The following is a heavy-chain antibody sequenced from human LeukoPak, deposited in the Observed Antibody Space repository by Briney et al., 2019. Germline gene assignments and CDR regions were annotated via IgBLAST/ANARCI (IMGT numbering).Heavy chain of an antibody. CDR1: GYTFTSYY. D-gene: IGHD3-10*01. CDR2: INPSGGST. J-gene: IGHJ6*03. V-gene: IGHV1-46*01. CDR3: ARGPSITMVRGGQWYYYMDV. Sequence: GASVKVSCKASGYTFTSYYIHWVRQAPGQGLEWMGLINPSGGSTNYAQKFQGRVTMTRDTSTSTVYMELSSLRSEDTAGYYCARGPSITMVRGGQWYYYMDVWGKGTTVTISS.